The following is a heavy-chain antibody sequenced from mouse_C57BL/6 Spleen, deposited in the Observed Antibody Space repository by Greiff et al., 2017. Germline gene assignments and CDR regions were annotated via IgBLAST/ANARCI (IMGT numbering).Heavy chain of an antibody. CDR2: INPGSGGT. D-gene: IGHD1-1*02. J-gene: IGHJ4*01. CDR3: ARWGGSYAMDY. Sequence: VQLQESGAELVRPGTSVKVSCKASGYAFTNYLIEWVKQRPGQGLEWIGVINPGSGGTNYNEKFKGKATLTADKSSSTAYMQLSSLTSEDSAVYFCARWGGSYAMDYWGQGTSVTVSS. CDR1: GYAFTNYL. V-gene: IGHV1-54*01.